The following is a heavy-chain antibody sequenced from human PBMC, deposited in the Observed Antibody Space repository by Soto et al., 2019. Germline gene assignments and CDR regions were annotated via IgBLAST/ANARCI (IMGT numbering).Heavy chain of an antibody. CDR1: GFTFSDSY. CDR2: ISSSDSII. D-gene: IGHD3-22*01. CDR3: ARDLGYYDSSGHFDY. V-gene: IGHV3-11*01. Sequence: PGGSLRLSCAASGFTFSDSYMSWIRQAPGKGLEWVSYISSSDSIIYYSDSVKGRFIISRDNAKNSLYLQMNSLRAEDTAVYYCARDLGYYDSSGHFDYWGQGTLVTVSS. J-gene: IGHJ4*02.